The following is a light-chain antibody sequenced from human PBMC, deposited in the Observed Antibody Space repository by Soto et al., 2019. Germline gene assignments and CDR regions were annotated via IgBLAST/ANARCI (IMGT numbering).Light chain of an antibody. CDR2: AAS. J-gene: IGKJ1*01. CDR3: QQSYSTPRT. Sequence: DIQMTQSPSTLSASVGDRVTITCRASQSISNYLNWYQQKPGKDPKLLSDAASSLQSGVPSMCSVIGSGTDCTLTISSLQPEDFATYYCQQSYSTPRTFGQGTKVDIK. V-gene: IGKV1-39*01. CDR1: QSISNY.